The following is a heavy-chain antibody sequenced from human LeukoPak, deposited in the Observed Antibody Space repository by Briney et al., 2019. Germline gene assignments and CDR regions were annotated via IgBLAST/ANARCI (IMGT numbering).Heavy chain of an antibody. V-gene: IGHV4-59*01. CDR3: AGAEKAVTGTLDS. CDR2: MYNRGST. J-gene: IGHJ4*02. Sequence: PSETLSLTCTVSGDSISNYYWSWIRQSPGKELEWIGYMYNRGSTIYNPSLTSRVTISTDTSKNQSSLRLTSVTAADTAVYYCAGAEKAVTGTLDSWGQGTLITVSS. D-gene: IGHD6-19*01. CDR1: GDSISNYY.